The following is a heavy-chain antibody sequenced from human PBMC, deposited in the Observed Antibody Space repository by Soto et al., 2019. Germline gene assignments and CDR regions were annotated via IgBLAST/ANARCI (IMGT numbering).Heavy chain of an antibody. J-gene: IGHJ6*03. Sequence: ASVKVSCKASGYTFTSYGISWVRQAPGQGLEWMGWISAYNGNTNYAQKLQGRVTMTTDTSTSTAYMELRSLRSDDTAVYYCAREIGYCSGGSCSDYYYYTMDVWVKGTRVTVSS. CDR3: AREIGYCSGGSCSDYYYYTMDV. CDR2: ISAYNGNT. CDR1: GYTFTSYG. V-gene: IGHV1-18*01. D-gene: IGHD2-15*01.